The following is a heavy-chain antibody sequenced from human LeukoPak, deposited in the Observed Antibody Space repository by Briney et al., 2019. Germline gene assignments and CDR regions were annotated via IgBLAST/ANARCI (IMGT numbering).Heavy chain of an antibody. J-gene: IGHJ6*02. CDR2: IYYSGST. Sequence: SETLSLTCTVSGGSVSSDYWIWIRKPPGKELEWIGYIYYSGSTNYNPSLKSRVTISVDTSKNQFSLKLNSVTAADTAVYYCARSDCGGDCYSPYYYYYGMDVWGQGTTVTVSS. CDR1: GGSVSSDY. V-gene: IGHV4-59*02. CDR3: ARSDCGGDCYSPYYYYYGMDV. D-gene: IGHD2-21*02.